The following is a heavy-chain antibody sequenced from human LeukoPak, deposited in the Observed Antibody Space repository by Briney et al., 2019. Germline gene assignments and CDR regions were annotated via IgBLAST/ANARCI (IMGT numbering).Heavy chain of an antibody. Sequence: LETLSLTCAVYGGSFSGYYWSWIRQPPGKGLEWIGEINHSGSTNYNPSLKSRVTISVDTSKNQFSLKLSSVTAADTAVYYCARVRAVAVYYWGQGTLVTVSS. D-gene: IGHD6-19*01. CDR2: INHSGST. J-gene: IGHJ4*02. CDR1: GGSFSGYY. CDR3: ARVRAVAVYY. V-gene: IGHV4-34*01.